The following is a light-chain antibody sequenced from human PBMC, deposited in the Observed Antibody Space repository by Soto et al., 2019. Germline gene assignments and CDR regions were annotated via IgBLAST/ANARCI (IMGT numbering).Light chain of an antibody. CDR1: SSDVGGYNF. J-gene: IGLJ1*01. CDR2: EVT. Sequence: QSVLTQPASVSGSPGQSITISCTGTSSDVGGYNFVSWYQHHPGRAPKLIIYEVTNRPSGVSHRFSGSKSGNTASLTFSGLQAEDEADYSCSSYTSTSTLVFGTGTKVTVL. V-gene: IGLV2-14*01. CDR3: SSYTSTSTLV.